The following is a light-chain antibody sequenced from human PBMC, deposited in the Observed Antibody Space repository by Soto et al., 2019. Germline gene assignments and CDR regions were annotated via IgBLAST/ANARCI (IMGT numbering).Light chain of an antibody. Sequence: QLVLTQSPSASASLGASVKLTCTLSSGHSSYAIAWHKQQPEKGPRYLMKLDSDGSHTKGDAIPDRFSGSSSGAERYLTISSLQSEDEADYYCQTWGTGIHVVFGGGTKVTVL. CDR1: SGHSSYA. CDR2: LDSDGSH. CDR3: QTWGTGIHVV. J-gene: IGLJ2*01. V-gene: IGLV4-69*01.